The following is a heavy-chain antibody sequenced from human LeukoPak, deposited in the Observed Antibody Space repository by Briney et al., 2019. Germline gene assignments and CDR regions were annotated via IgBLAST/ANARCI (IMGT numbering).Heavy chain of an antibody. CDR1: GFTVSSNY. J-gene: IGHJ4*02. D-gene: IGHD3-3*01. V-gene: IGHV3-66*02. CDR2: IYSGGST. Sequence: GGSLRLSCAASGFTVSSNYMSWVRQAPGKGLEWVSVIYSGGSTYYADSVKGRFTISRDNSKNTLYLQMNSLRAEDTAVYSCARVTYDFWSGYYRYFDYWGQGTLVTVSS. CDR3: ARVTYDFWSGYYRYFDY.